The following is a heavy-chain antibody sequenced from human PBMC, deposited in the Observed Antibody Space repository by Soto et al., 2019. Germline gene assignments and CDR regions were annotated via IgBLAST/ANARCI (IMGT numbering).Heavy chain of an antibody. CDR3: AKDISSSYPPNYYYYGMDV. Sequence: TGGSLRLSCAASGFTFDDYAMHWVRQAPGKGLEWVSGISWDSVSIGYADSVKGRFTISRDNAKNSLYLQMNSLRAEDTALYYCAKDISSSYPPNYYYYGMDVWGQGATVTVSS. D-gene: IGHD6-13*01. J-gene: IGHJ6*02. CDR2: ISWDSVSI. CDR1: GFTFDDYA. V-gene: IGHV3-9*01.